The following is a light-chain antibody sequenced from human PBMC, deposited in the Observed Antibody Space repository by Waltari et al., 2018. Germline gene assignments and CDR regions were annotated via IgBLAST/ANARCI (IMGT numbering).Light chain of an antibody. V-gene: IGKV1-39*01. CDR2: ATS. CDR1: ESIRTY. CDR3: QQSYNMWA. J-gene: IGKJ1*01. Sequence: DIQMTQSPSSLSASVGDRVTITCRASESIRTYLNWYQHTAGRAPKLLIYATSSLQSEVPSRFSGSGSETDFTLTITSLQPEDFATYYCQQSYNMWAFGQGTKVEIK.